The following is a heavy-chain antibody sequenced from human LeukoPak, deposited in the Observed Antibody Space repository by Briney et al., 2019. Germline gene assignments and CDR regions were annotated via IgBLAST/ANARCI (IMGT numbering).Heavy chain of an antibody. V-gene: IGHV3-21*04. CDR2: ISSSSSYI. J-gene: IGHJ4*02. CDR3: ARDGSARSLAN. CDR1: GFTFSSYR. Sequence: PGGSLRLSCAASGFTFSSYRMNWVRQAPGKGLEWVSSISSSSSYIYYADSVKGRFTISRDNSNNAVYLQMNSLRADDTAVYYCARDGSARSLANWGQGTLVSVSS. D-gene: IGHD6-6*01.